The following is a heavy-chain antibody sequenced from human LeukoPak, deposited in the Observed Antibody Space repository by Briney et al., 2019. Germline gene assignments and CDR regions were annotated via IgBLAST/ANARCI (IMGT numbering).Heavy chain of an antibody. Sequence: KAGGSLRLSCKGSGYSFTKYWIGWVRQMPGKGLEWMGIIYPGDSDTRYSPSFPGQVTISADKSISTAYLQWSSLKASDSAMYYCARRLAYGDLDYWGQGTLVTVSS. CDR1: GYSFTKYW. J-gene: IGHJ4*02. CDR3: ARRLAYGDLDY. D-gene: IGHD4-17*01. V-gene: IGHV5-51*01. CDR2: IYPGDSDT.